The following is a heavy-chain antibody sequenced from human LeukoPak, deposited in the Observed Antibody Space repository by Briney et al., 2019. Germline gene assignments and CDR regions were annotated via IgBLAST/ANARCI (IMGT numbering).Heavy chain of an antibody. CDR3: ASLPVPGAFDI. J-gene: IGHJ3*02. D-gene: IGHD1-1*01. V-gene: IGHV1-69*06. CDR1: GGTFSSYA. CDR2: IIPIFGTA. Sequence: SVKVSCKASGGTFSSYAISWVRQAPGQGLEWMGGIIPIFGTANYAQKFQGRVTITADKSTSTAYMELSSLRSEDTAVYYCASLPVPGAFDIWGQGTMVTVSS.